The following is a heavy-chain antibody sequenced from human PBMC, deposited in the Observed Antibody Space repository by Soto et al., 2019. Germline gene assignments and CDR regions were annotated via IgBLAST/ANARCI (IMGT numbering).Heavy chain of an antibody. Sequence: GGSLRLSCAASGFIFSNYAMSWVRQAPGKGLEWVSFISGSGSSTYYADSVKGRFTISRGNSKNTLYLQMNSLRAEDAAVYYCVREASSSGLHLDHWGRGTLVTVSS. V-gene: IGHV3-23*01. CDR3: VREASSSGLHLDH. CDR2: ISGSGSST. CDR1: GFIFSNYA. D-gene: IGHD6-6*01. J-gene: IGHJ4*02.